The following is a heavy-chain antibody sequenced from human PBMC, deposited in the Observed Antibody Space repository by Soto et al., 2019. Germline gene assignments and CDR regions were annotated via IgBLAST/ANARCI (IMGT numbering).Heavy chain of an antibody. V-gene: IGHV4-34*01. J-gene: IGHJ4*02. CDR1: GGSFSGYY. CDR2: INHSGST. CDR3: ARRDFYCGGDCYLLRY. D-gene: IGHD2-21*02. Sequence: QVQLQQWGAGLLKPSETLSLTCAVYGGSFSGYYWSWIRQPPGKGLEWIGEINHSGSTNYNPSLKSRVTISVDTSTNQCSLKLSSVTPAGKAVYYCARRDFYCGGDCYLLRYWGKETQVTIS.